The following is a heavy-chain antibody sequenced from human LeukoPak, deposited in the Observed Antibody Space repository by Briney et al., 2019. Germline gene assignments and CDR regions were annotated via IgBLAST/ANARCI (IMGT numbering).Heavy chain of an antibody. V-gene: IGHV1-18*01. CDR2: ISAYNGNT. J-gene: IGHJ6*02. Sequence: GASVKVSCKASGYTFTSYGISWVRQAPGQGLEWMGWISAYNGNTNYAQKLQGRVTMTTDTSTSTAYMELRSLRSDDTAVYYCARVELAYYYYGMDVWGQGTTVTVSS. D-gene: IGHD1-26*01. CDR1: GYTFTSYG. CDR3: ARVELAYYYYGMDV.